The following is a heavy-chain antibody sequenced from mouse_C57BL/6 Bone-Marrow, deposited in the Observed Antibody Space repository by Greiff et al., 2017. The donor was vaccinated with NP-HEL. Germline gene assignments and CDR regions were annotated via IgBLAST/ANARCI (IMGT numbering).Heavy chain of an antibody. CDR3: ARPRHYYGSRAWFAY. CDR1: GFNIKNTY. D-gene: IGHD1-1*01. V-gene: IGHV14-3*01. CDR2: IDPANGNT. J-gene: IGHJ3*01. Sequence: EVQLHQSVAELVRPGASVKLSCTASGFNIKNTYMHWVKQRPEQGLEWIGRIDPANGNTKYAPKFQGKATITADTSSNTAYLQLSSLTSEDTAIYYCARPRHYYGSRAWFAYWGQGTLVTVSA.